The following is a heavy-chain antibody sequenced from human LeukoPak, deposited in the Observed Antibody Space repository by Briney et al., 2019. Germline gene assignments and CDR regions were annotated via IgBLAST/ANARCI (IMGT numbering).Heavy chain of an antibody. CDR1: GFTFSSYW. J-gene: IGHJ4*02. CDR3: AKAPYNDYGDYFSSYYYFDY. Sequence: GGSLRLSCTASGFTFSSYWMHWVRQAPGKGLVWVSRINTDGSSTSYADSVKGRFTISRDNAKNTLYLQMNSLRAEDTAVYYCAKAPYNDYGDYFSSYYYFDYWGQGTLVTVSS. D-gene: IGHD4-17*01. V-gene: IGHV3-74*01. CDR2: INTDGSST.